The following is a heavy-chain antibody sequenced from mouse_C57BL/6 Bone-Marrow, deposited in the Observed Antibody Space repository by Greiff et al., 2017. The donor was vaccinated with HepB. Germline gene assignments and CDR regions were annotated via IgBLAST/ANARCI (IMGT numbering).Heavy chain of an antibody. V-gene: IGHV5-9-1*02. J-gene: IGHJ3*01. CDR2: ISSGGDYI. D-gene: IGHD1-1*01. Sequence: EVQLVESGEGLVKPGGSLKLSCAASGFTFSSYAMSWVRQTPEKRLEWVAYISSGGDYIYYADTVKGRFTISRDNARNTLYLQMSSLKSEDTAMYYCTREGEDYYYYGSPWFADWGQGTLVTVSA. CDR1: GFTFSSYA. CDR3: TREGEDYYYYGSPWFAD.